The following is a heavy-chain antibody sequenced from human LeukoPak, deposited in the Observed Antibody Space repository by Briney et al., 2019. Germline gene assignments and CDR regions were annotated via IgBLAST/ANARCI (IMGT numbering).Heavy chain of an antibody. Sequence: PGGSLRLSCAASGFTFSSYVMSWVRQAPGKGLEWVSAISGSGGSTYYADSVKGRFTISRDNSKNTVYLQMNSLRAEDTAVYYCARDKIVVVVAATRGPFDYWGQGTLVTVSS. CDR2: ISGSGGST. CDR1: GFTFSSYV. D-gene: IGHD2-15*01. J-gene: IGHJ4*02. V-gene: IGHV3-23*01. CDR3: ARDKIVVVVAATRGPFDY.